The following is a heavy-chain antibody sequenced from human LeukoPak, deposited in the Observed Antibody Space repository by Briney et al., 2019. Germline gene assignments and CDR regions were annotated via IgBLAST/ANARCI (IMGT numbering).Heavy chain of an antibody. CDR2: ISGSGGST. V-gene: IGHV3-23*01. CDR3: AKDVDLWFGPNWFDP. D-gene: IGHD3-10*01. J-gene: IGHJ5*02. CDR1: GFTLSTYW. Sequence: GGSLRLSCAASGFTLSTYWMSWVRQAPGKGLEWVSAISGSGGSTYYADSVKGRFTISRDNSKNTLYLQMNSLRAEDTAVYYCAKDVDLWFGPNWFDPWGQGTLVTVSS.